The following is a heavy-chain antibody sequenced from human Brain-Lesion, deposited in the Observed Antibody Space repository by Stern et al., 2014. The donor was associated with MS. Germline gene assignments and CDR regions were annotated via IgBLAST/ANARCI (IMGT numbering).Heavy chain of an antibody. CDR3: AKDGPALVANWFDP. CDR2: IIPIFGSP. D-gene: IGHD5-18*01. V-gene: IGHV1-69*06. Sequence: VQLVESGPEVKKPGSSVQVSCKASGGTFGTYPITWLRQAPGQGLESLGRIIPIFGSPNYAQKFQGRVTITADRSTTTVYMKLSSLKSDDAAVYYCAKDGPALVANWFDPWGRGTLVTVSS. CDR1: GGTFGTYP. J-gene: IGHJ5*02.